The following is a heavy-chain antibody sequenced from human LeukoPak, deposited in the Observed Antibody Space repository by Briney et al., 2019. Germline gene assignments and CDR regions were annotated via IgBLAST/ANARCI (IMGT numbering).Heavy chain of an antibody. CDR3: FREFAHHPGYFDY. CDR2: IYYSGST. V-gene: IGHV4-39*01. D-gene: IGHD1-14*01. Sequence: SETLSLTCTVSGGSISSSSYYWGWIRQPPGKGLEWIGSIYYSGSTYYNPSLKSRVTISVDTSKNQFSLKLSSVTAADTAVYYCFREFAHHPGYFDYWGQGTLVTVSS. CDR1: GGSISSSSYY. J-gene: IGHJ4*02.